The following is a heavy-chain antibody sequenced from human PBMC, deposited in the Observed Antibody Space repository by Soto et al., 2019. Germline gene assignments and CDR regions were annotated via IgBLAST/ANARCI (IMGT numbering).Heavy chain of an antibody. V-gene: IGHV4-39*01. CDR1: GGSISSSTYY. CDR2: IYYSGST. J-gene: IGHJ5*02. Sequence: QLQLQESGPGLVKPSETLSITCTVSGGSISSSTYYWVWIRQPPGKGLEWIGSIYYSGSTYYNPSLKSRVTISVDTSRNQFSLRLSSVTASDTALYFCARQSRYVVVVVAPLGWFDPWGQGTLVTVSS. CDR3: ARQSRYVVVVVAPLGWFDP. D-gene: IGHD2-15*01.